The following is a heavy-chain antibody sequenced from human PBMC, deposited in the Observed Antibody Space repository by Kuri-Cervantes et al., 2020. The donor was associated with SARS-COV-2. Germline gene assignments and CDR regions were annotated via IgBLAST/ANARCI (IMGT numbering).Heavy chain of an antibody. CDR2: IIPIFGTA. CDR3: ARDKGGATFDY. CDR1: GGTFSSYA. J-gene: IGHJ4*02. V-gene: IGHV1-69*05. D-gene: IGHD1-26*01. Sequence: SVKVSCKASGGTFSSYAISWVRQAPGQGLEWMGGIIPIFGTANYAQKLQGRVTMTTDTSTGTAYMELRSLRSDDTAVYYCARDKGGATFDYWGQGTLVTVSS.